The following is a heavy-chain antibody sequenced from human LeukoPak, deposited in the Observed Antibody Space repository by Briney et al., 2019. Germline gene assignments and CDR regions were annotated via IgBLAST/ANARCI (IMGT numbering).Heavy chain of an antibody. D-gene: IGHD1-1*01. CDR1: GGSFSTYY. J-gene: IGHJ4*03. CDR2: INHRGDT. Sequence: PSETLSLTCAVYGGSFSTYYWSWIRQSPGKGLEWIAEINHRGDTNNNPSVKSRVTISVDTSKNQFSLRLISLTAADTAVYYCARGPTISETGYFDYWGQGTLVTVSS. CDR3: ARGPTISETGYFDY. V-gene: IGHV4-34*01.